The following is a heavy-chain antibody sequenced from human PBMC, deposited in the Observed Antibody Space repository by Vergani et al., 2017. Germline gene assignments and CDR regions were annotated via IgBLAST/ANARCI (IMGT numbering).Heavy chain of an antibody. CDR3: ARRPGGIAAAGSWWFDP. Sequence: QVQLQESGPGLVKPSQTLSLTCTVSGGSFSTGGQSWTWLRQSAGKGLEWIGRIYTSGATNYNPSLRSRVTISVDTSKNQFSLKLSSVTAADTAVYYCARRPGGIAAAGSWWFDPWGQGTLVTVSS. D-gene: IGHD6-13*01. V-gene: IGHV4-61*02. CDR2: IYTSGAT. CDR1: GGSFSTGGQS. J-gene: IGHJ5*02.